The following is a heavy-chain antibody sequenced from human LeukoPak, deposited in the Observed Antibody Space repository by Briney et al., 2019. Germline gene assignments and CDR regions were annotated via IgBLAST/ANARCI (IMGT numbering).Heavy chain of an antibody. D-gene: IGHD6-13*01. CDR3: ANDAAQQQLSNLFHGMDV. J-gene: IGHJ6*02. CDR2: ISYDGSNK. V-gene: IGHV3-30-3*02. Sequence: GGSLRLSCAASGFTFSSYAMHWVRQAPGKGLEWVAVISYDGSNKYYADSVKGRFTISRDNSKNTLYLQMSSLRAEDTADYFCANDAAQQQLSNLFHGMDVWGQGTTVTVSS. CDR1: GFTFSSYA.